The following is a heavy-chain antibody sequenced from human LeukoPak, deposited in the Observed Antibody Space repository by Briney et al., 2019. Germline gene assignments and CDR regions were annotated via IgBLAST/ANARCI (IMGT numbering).Heavy chain of an antibody. J-gene: IGHJ4*02. D-gene: IGHD3-10*01. Sequence: SETLSLTCAVYGGSFSGYYWSWIRQPPGKGLEWIGEIKHSGSTNYNPSLKSRVTISVDTSKNQFSLKLSSVTAADTAVYYCARGGMVRGVITFDYWGQGTLVTVSS. V-gene: IGHV4-34*01. CDR1: GGSFSGYY. CDR3: ARGGMVRGVITFDY. CDR2: IKHSGST.